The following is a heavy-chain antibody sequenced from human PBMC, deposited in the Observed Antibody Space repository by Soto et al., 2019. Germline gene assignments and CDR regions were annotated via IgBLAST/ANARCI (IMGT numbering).Heavy chain of an antibody. V-gene: IGHV1-8*01. CDR2: MNPNSGNT. CDR1: GYTFTSYD. J-gene: IGHJ6*02. D-gene: IGHD3-3*01. CDR3: ARAISPYYDFWSGYSGGGMDV. Sequence: ASVKVSCKASGYTFTSYDINWVRQATGQGLGWMGWMNPNSGNTGYAQKFQGRVTMTRNTSISTAYMELSSLRSEDTAVYYCARAISPYYDFWSGYSGGGMDVWGQGTTVTVSS.